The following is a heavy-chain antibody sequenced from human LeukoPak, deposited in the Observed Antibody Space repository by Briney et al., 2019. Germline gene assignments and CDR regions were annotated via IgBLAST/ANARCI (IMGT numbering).Heavy chain of an antibody. D-gene: IGHD6-13*01. Sequence: SGGPLRLSCAASGFTFSSYSMNWVRQAPGKGLEWVSSINILSNYIYYADSVKGRFTIPRDNAKNSLYLQMNSLRAEDTAVYYCARDSHSSSWYSEFDYWGQGTLVTVSS. V-gene: IGHV3-21*01. CDR1: GFTFSSYS. CDR2: INILSNYI. J-gene: IGHJ4*02. CDR3: ARDSHSSSWYSEFDY.